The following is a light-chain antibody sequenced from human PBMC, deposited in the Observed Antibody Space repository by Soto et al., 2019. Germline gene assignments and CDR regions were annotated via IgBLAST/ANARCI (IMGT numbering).Light chain of an antibody. J-gene: IGLJ1*01. CDR1: SSNIGAGYD. Sequence: QSVLTQPPSVSGAPGQRVTISCTGSSSNIGAGYDVHWYQQLPGTAPKLLIYGNINRPSGVPDRFSASKSATSPSLAITGLQAEDEADYYCQSYDSRLSGLYVFGTGTKVTVL. CDR2: GNI. V-gene: IGLV1-40*01. CDR3: QSYDSRLSGLYV.